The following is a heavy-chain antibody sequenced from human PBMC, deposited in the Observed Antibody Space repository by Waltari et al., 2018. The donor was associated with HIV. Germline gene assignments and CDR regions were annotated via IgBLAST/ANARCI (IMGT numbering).Heavy chain of an antibody. J-gene: IGHJ6*02. Sequence: QVRLQQWGAGLLKPSETLSLTCAVYGGSFNGYYWSWIRQPPGKGLVGIGEINHSGSIKYNPSLKSRVIISVDRYKNQFSLKLTSVTAADTALYYCARGSWGSGMDVWGRGTTVIVSS. CDR1: GGSFNGYY. V-gene: IGHV4-34*02. CDR2: INHSGSI. D-gene: IGHD7-27*01. CDR3: ARGSWGSGMDV.